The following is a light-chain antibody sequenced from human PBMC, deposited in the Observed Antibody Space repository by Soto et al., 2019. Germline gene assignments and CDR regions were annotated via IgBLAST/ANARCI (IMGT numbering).Light chain of an antibody. CDR3: AAWDDSLNGRV. Sequence: QSALTQPASVSGSPGQSITISCTGTSSDVGGYIYVSWYQQHPGKAPKLMIYDVTSRPSGVSYRFSGSKSGNTASLTISGLQAEDEADYYCAAWDDSLNGRVFGTGTKLTVL. V-gene: IGLV2-14*01. J-gene: IGLJ1*01. CDR2: DVT. CDR1: SSDVGGYIY.